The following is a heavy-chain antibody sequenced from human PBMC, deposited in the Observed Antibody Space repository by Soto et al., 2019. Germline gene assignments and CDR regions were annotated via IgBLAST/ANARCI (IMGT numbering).Heavy chain of an antibody. Sequence: QITLKESGPTLVKPTQTLTLTCTYSGFSLRDYAVGVGWIRQPPGKALEWLSFIYWNDNEYYSPSLRSRLTISLDTSKNQVVLTMTNMDPVDTATYYCAHGSGWLFDYWGQGTLVTVSS. V-gene: IGHV2-5*01. D-gene: IGHD6-19*01. CDR2: IYWNDNE. CDR1: GFSLRDYAVG. J-gene: IGHJ4*02. CDR3: AHGSGWLFDY.